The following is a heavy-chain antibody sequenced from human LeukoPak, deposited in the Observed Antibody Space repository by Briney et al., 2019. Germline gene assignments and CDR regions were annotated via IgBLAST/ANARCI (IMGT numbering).Heavy chain of an antibody. Sequence: GGSLRLSCAASGFTVSSNYMSWVRQAPGKGLEWVSVIYSGGSTYYADSVKGRFTISRDNTKNTLYLQMNSLRAEDTAVYYCARMTTVTSYYFDYWGQGTLATVSS. CDR2: IYSGGST. CDR3: ARMTTVTSYYFDY. D-gene: IGHD4-17*01. CDR1: GFTVSSNY. V-gene: IGHV3-53*01. J-gene: IGHJ4*02.